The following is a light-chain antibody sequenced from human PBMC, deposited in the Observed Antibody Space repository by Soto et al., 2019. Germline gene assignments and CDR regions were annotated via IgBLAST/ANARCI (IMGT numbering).Light chain of an antibody. CDR3: QQRSDWPRLT. J-gene: IGKJ4*01. Sequence: EIVLTQSPATLSLSPGETATLSCRTSQSVTSCLAWFQQRPGQAPRLLIYDTSNRAPGIPARFSGSGYGTDFTLTISSLESEDSAVYYCQQRSDWPRLTFGGGTKVEIK. CDR1: QSVTSC. CDR2: DTS. V-gene: IGKV3-11*01.